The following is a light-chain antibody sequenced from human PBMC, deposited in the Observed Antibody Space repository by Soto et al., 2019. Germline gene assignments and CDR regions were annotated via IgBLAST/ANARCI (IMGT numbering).Light chain of an antibody. CDR1: SSNVGTYDL. V-gene: IGLV2-23*01. Sequence: QSALTQPASVSASPGQSITISCTGTSSNVGTYDLVSWYQHHPDKAPKLIIYEGTKRPSGISSRFSGSKSGNTASLTISGLQAEDDADYYYCSFAVGTALVFGGGTKVTVL. CDR2: EGT. CDR3: CSFAVGTALV. J-gene: IGLJ2*01.